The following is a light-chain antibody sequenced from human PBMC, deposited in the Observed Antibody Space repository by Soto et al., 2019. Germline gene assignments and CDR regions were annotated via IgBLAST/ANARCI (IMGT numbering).Light chain of an antibody. CDR1: QTISSL. CDR2: KAS. J-gene: IGKJ1*01. Sequence: DIQMTQSPSTLSGSVGDRVTITCRASQTISSLLAWYQQKPGKAPKLLIYKASTLKSGVPSRFSGSGSGTEFTLTISSLQPDEFATYYCQHYNSYAEALGQGTKVELK. CDR3: QHYNSYAEA. V-gene: IGKV1-5*03.